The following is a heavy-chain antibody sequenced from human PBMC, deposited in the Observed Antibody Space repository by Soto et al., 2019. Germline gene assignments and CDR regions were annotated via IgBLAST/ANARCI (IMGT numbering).Heavy chain of an antibody. J-gene: IGHJ3*02. CDR1: GYTFTSYG. V-gene: IGHV1-18*01. CDR3: ARNRLYCGGDCYPSDAFDI. CDR2: ISAYNGNT. D-gene: IGHD2-21*02. Sequence: VSVKVSCKASGYTFTSYGISWVRQAPGQGLEWMGWISAYNGNTNYAQKLQGRVTMTTDTSTSTAYMELRSLRSDDTAVYYCARNRLYCGGDCYPSDAFDIWGQGTMVTVSS.